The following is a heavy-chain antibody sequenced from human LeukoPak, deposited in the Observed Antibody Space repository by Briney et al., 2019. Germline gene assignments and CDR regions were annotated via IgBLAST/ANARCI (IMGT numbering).Heavy chain of an antibody. V-gene: IGHV3-21*01. CDR3: VRDPVKWFGETNLTSN. D-gene: IGHD3-10*01. CDR2: ISSSSSYI. Sequence: PGGSLRLSCAASGFTFSGFRMNWVRQAPGKGLEWVSSISSSSSYIYYADSLKGRFTISRDIAKNSVYLQMNSLRAEDTAFYFCVRDPVKWFGETNLTSNWGQGTLVTVSS. J-gene: IGHJ4*02. CDR1: GFTFSGFR.